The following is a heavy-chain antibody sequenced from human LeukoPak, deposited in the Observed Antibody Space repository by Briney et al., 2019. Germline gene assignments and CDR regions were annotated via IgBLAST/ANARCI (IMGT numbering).Heavy chain of an antibody. CDR3: ARVGVRMVRGHGWFDP. CDR2: INPNSGGT. CDR1: AYTFTGYY. D-gene: IGHD3-10*01. J-gene: IGHJ5*02. Sequence: ASVKVSCTASAYTFTGYYMHWVRQAPGQGLEWMGWINPNSGGTNYAQKFQGRVTMTRDTSISTAYMELSRLRSDDTAVYYCARVGVRMVRGHGWFDPWGQGTLVTVSS. V-gene: IGHV1-2*02.